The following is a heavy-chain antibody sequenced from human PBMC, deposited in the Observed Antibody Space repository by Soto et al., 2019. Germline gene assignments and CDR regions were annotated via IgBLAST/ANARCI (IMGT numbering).Heavy chain of an antibody. D-gene: IGHD6-19*01. Sequence: ASVKVSCKASGYTFTSYGISWVRQAPGQGLEWMGWISAYNGNTNYAQKLQGRVTMTTDTSTSTAYMELRSLRSDDTAVYYCARADSSGWYVWFAPWGQGTLVTVSS. J-gene: IGHJ5*02. CDR3: ARADSSGWYVWFAP. V-gene: IGHV1-18*01. CDR1: GYTFTSYG. CDR2: ISAYNGNT.